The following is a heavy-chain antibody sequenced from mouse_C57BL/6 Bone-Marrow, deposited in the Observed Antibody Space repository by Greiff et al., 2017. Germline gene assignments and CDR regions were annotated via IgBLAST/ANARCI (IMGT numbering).Heavy chain of an antibody. CDR1: GYTFTSYW. CDR2: IHPNSGST. J-gene: IGHJ1*03. CDR3: ARFAYPWYFDV. Sequence: QVQLQQPGAELVKPGASVKLSCKASGYTFTSYWMHWVKQRTGQGLEWIGMIHPNSGSTNYNEKFKSKATLTVDKSSSTAYMQLSSLTSEDSAVYYCARFAYPWYFDVWGTGTTVTVSS. V-gene: IGHV1-64*01.